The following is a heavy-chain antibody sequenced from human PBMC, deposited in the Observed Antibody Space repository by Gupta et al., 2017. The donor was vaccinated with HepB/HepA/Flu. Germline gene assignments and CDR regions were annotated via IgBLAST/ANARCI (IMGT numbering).Heavy chain of an antibody. V-gene: IGHV3-21*01. Sequence: EVQLMESGGGLVKPGGSLRLSGAAPGFGFSSYSMRWFRQAPGKGLEWVSSISSSSNYIYYADSVKGRFTISRDNAKNSLYLQMNSLRGEDTAVYYCARVSLVRKVTFRPIDYWGQGTLVTVSS. CDR1: GFGFSSYS. CDR3: ARVSLVRKVTFRPIDY. D-gene: IGHD3-10*01. J-gene: IGHJ4*02. CDR2: ISSSSNYI.